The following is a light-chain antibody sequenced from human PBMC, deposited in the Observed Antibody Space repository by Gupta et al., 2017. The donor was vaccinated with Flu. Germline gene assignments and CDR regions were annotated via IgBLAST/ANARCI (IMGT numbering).Light chain of an antibody. CDR1: SSDVGSYNL. J-gene: IGLJ1*01. Sequence: QSALTQPASVSGSPGQSIHISCTGTSSDVGSYNLVSWSQLSPGKASKLMIYEGTKRPSGVSDRFSGSKSGNTASLTISGLQSEDEATYYCCSFTGRNTFLYVFGTGTKVTVL. CDR3: CSFTGRNTFLYV. CDR2: EGT. V-gene: IGLV2-23*03.